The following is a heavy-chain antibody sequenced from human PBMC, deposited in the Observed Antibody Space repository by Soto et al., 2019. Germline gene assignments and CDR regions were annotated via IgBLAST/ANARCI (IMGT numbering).Heavy chain of an antibody. Sequence: SETLSLTCTVSGGSMSSYYWSWIRQPPGKGLEWIGYIYYSGSTNYNPSLKSRVTISVDTSKNQFSLKLSSVTAADTAVYYCASSLRYFDWLLSFYWFDPWGQGTLVTVSS. J-gene: IGHJ5*02. V-gene: IGHV4-59*08. D-gene: IGHD3-9*01. CDR1: GGSMSSYY. CDR3: ASSLRYFDWLLSFYWFDP. CDR2: IYYSGST.